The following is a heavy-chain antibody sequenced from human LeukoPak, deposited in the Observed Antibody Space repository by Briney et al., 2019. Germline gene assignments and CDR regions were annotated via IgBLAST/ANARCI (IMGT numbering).Heavy chain of an antibody. CDR3: ATDYGDYAFDI. V-gene: IGHV4-61*02. CDR2: IYTSGST. Sequence: SQTLSLTCTVSGGSISSGSYYWSWIRQPAGKGLEWNGRIYTSGSTNYNPSLKSRVTISVDTSKNQFSLKLSSVTAADTAVYYCATDYGDYAFDIWGQGTMVTVSS. D-gene: IGHD4-17*01. J-gene: IGHJ3*02. CDR1: GGSISSGSYY.